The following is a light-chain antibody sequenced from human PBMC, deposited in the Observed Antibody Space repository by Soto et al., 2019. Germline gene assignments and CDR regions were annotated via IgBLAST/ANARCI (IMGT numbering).Light chain of an antibody. CDR1: QSVDSNY. CDR3: QHYGFVWYT. CDR2: GAS. V-gene: IGKV3-20*01. J-gene: IGKJ2*01. Sequence: IVLTQSPGTLSLPPGERATLSCRASQSVDSNYFSWYQQRPGQAPRLLIHGASSRATGIPDRFSGSGSGTDFTLTISRLEPEDFAVYYCQHYGFVWYTFGQGTNLEIK.